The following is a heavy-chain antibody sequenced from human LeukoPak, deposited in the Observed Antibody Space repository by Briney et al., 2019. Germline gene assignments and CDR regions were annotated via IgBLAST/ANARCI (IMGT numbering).Heavy chain of an antibody. D-gene: IGHD5-18*01. CDR1: GFTFRDFW. V-gene: IGHV3-7*01. CDR3: ARVRGYTSFYY. CDR2: INQDGSEK. Sequence: GGSLRLSCAASGFTFRDFWMHWVRQAPGKGLEWVANINQDGSEKYYVDSVKGRFTISRDNAKNSLDLQMNNLRADDTAVYYCARVRGYTSFYYWGQGILVTVSS. J-gene: IGHJ4*02.